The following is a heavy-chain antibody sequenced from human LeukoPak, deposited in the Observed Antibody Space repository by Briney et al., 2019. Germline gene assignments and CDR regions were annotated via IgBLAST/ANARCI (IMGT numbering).Heavy chain of an antibody. V-gene: IGHV4-59*01. D-gene: IGHD3-10*01. J-gene: IGHJ4*02. CDR1: GGSISSYY. CDR2: IYYSGST. CDR3: ARDAGSGFDY. Sequence: SETLSLTCTVSGGSISSYYWSWIRQPPGKGLEWIGYIYYSGSTNYNPSLKSRVTISVDASKNQFSLKLSSVTAADTAVYYCARDAGSGFDYWGQGTLVTVSS.